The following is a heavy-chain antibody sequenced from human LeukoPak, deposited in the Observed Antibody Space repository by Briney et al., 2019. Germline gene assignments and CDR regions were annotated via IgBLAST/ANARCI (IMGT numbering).Heavy chain of an antibody. J-gene: IGHJ4*02. CDR3: ARSPPGIAVAGFDY. CDR1: GFTFSSYG. V-gene: IGHV3-33*01. D-gene: IGHD6-19*01. CDR2: IWYDGSNK. Sequence: GGSLRLSCAASGFTFSSYGMPWVRQAPGKGLEWVAVIWYDGSNKYYADSVKGRFTISRDNSKNTLYLQMNSLRAEDTAVYYCARSPPGIAVAGFDYWGQGTLVTVSS.